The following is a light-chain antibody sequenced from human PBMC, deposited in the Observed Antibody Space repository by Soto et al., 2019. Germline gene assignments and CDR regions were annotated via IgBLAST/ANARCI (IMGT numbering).Light chain of an antibody. Sequence: QSVLTQPPSASGTPGQRVTISCSGSSSNIGSNTVNWYQQLPGTSPKLLIYSNNQRPSGVPDRFSGSKSGTSASLAISGLQSADEADYYCAAWDDSLNGVVFGGGTQLTVL. CDR3: AAWDDSLNGVV. V-gene: IGLV1-44*01. CDR2: SNN. CDR1: SSNIGSNT. J-gene: IGLJ2*01.